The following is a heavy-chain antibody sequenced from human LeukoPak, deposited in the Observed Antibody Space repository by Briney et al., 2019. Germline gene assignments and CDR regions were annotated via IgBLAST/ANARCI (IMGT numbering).Heavy chain of an antibody. CDR1: GFTFSSYA. Sequence: GGSLRLSCAASGFTFSSYAMSWVRQAPGKGLEWVSAISGSGADTYHADSVRGRFTISRDNSRNTLYLQMNSLRAEDTAVYYCAKALSVSCYTPIDYWGQGTLVTVSS. CDR3: AKALSVSCYTPIDY. CDR2: ISGSGADT. V-gene: IGHV3-23*01. D-gene: IGHD1-26*01. J-gene: IGHJ4*02.